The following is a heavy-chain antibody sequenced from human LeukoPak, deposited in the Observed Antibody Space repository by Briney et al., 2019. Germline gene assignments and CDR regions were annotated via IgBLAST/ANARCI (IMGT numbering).Heavy chain of an antibody. CDR1: GFTFSSYA. V-gene: IGHV3-23*01. CDR2: ISGNGGST. J-gene: IGHJ4*02. D-gene: IGHD3-10*01. CDR3: ASDYYGSGSHYSPNY. Sequence: GGSLRLSCAASGFTFSSYAMSWVRQAPGKGLEWVSAISGNGGSTYYADSVKGRFTISRDNSKNTLYLQMNSLRAEDTAVYYCASDYYGSGSHYSPNYWGQGTLVTVSS.